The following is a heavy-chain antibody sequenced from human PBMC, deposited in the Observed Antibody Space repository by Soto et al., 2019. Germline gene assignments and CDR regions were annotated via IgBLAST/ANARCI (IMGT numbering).Heavy chain of an antibody. CDR3: AAWRGAAIDVFDF. CDR2: INHSGST. D-gene: IGHD2-2*02. CDR1: GGSFSGYY. J-gene: IGHJ3*01. V-gene: IGHV4-34*01. Sequence: SETLSLTCAVYGGSFSGYYWSWIRQPPGKGLEWIGEINHSGSTNYNPSLKSRVTISVDTSKNQFSLKLSSVTAADTAVYYCAAWRGAAIDVFDFWGQGTMVTVSS.